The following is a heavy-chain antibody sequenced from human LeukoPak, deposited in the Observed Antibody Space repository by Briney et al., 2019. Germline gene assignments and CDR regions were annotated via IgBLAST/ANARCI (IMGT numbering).Heavy chain of an antibody. V-gene: IGHV4-59*01. CDR3: ARVETADGGRFLEWLYNWFDP. CDR1: GGSISSYY. D-gene: IGHD3-3*01. CDR2: IYYSGST. Sequence: PSETLSLTGTVSGGSISSYYWSWIRQPPGKGLERIGYIYYSGSTNYNPSLKSRVTISVDTSKNQFSLKLSSVTAADTAVYYCARVETADGGRFLEWLYNWFDPWGQGTLVTVSS. J-gene: IGHJ5*02.